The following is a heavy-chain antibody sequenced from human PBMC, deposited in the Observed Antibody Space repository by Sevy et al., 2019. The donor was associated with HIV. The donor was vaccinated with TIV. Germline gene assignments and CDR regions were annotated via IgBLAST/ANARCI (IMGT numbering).Heavy chain of an antibody. J-gene: IGHJ6*02. CDR1: GGTFSSYA. CDR3: ARLLVVVPAATTYYYYGMDV. CDR2: IIPIFGTA. V-gene: IGHV1-69*01. D-gene: IGHD2-2*01. Sequence: KISCKASGGTFSSYAISWVRQAPGQGLEWMGGIIPIFGTANYAQKFQGRVTVTADESTSTAYMELSSLRSEDTAVYYCARLLVVVPAATTYYYYGMDVWGQGTTVTVSS.